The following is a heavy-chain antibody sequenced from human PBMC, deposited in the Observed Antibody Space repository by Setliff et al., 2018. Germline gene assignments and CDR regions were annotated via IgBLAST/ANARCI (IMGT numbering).Heavy chain of an antibody. CDR1: GFIFSDYY. CDR3: AREGKEGFGELPHYYYYYMDV. J-gene: IGHJ6*03. CDR2: ITSSGNTI. D-gene: IGHD3-10*01. Sequence: GGSLRLSCAASGFIFSDYYMSWIRQAPGKGLECISYITSSGNTIYYADSVKGRFTISRDSAKNALYLQMNSLRAEDTAVYYCAREGKEGFGELPHYYYYYMDVWGKVTTFTGS. V-gene: IGHV3-11*04.